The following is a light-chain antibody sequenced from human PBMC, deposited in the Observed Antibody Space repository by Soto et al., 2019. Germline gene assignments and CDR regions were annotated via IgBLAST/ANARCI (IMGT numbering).Light chain of an antibody. Sequence: LTQPASVSGSPGQSITISCTGTSSDVGSYNLVSWYQQLPGKAPKLMIYEGSKRPSGVSNRFSGSKSGNTASLTISGLQAEDEAVYYCCSYVASSTSYVFGTGTKVTVL. CDR2: EGS. J-gene: IGLJ1*01. CDR1: SSDVGSYNL. V-gene: IGLV2-23*01. CDR3: CSYVASSTSYV.